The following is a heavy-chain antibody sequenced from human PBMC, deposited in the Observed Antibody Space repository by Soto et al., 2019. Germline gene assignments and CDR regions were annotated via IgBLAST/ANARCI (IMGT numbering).Heavy chain of an antibody. CDR3: ARDRYYYDSSGYPVDY. Sequence: GGSLRLSCAASGFTFSSYAMSWVRQAPGKGLEWVAVIWYDGSNKYYADSVKGRFTISRDNSKNTLYLQMNSLRAEDTAVYYCARDRYYYDSSGYPVDYWGQGTLVTVSS. CDR1: GFTFSSYA. J-gene: IGHJ4*02. CDR2: IWYDGSNK. V-gene: IGHV3-33*08. D-gene: IGHD3-22*01.